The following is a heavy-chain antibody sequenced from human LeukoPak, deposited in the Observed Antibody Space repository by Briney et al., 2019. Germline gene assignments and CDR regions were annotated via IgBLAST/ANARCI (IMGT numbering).Heavy chain of an antibody. J-gene: IGHJ4*02. CDR1: GFTFSNAW. D-gene: IGHD3-3*01. CDR2: IRSKAYGGTT. V-gene: IGHV3-49*04. CDR3: TSYYDFWSGYYSYFDY. Sequence: PGGSLRLSCAASGFTFSNAWMSWVRQAPGKGLEWVGFIRSKAYGGTTEYAASVKGRFTISRDDSKSIAYLQMNSLKTEDTAVYYCTSYYDFWSGYYSYFDYWGQGTLVTVSS.